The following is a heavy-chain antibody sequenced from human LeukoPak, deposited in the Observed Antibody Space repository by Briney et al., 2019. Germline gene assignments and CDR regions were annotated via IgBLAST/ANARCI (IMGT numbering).Heavy chain of an antibody. CDR2: ISAYNGNT. V-gene: IGHV1-18*01. CDR1: GYTFTSYG. Sequence: ASVKVSCKASGYTFTSYGISGVRQAPGQGLEWMGWISAYNGNTNYAQKLQGRVTMTTNTSPSTAYMELRSLRSDDTAVYYCASTRASSRLSPTDYWGQGTLVTVSS. CDR3: ASTRASSRLSPTDY. D-gene: IGHD6-13*01. J-gene: IGHJ4*02.